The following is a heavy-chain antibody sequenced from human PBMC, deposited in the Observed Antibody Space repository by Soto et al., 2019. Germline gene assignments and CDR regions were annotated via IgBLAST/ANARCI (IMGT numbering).Heavy chain of an antibody. V-gene: IGHV1-46*01. D-gene: IGHD1-26*01. CDR3: ARATSPGATLYYFDY. CDR1: GYTFTSYY. Sequence: QVQLVQSGAEVKKPGASVKVSCKASGYTFTSYYMHWVRQAPGQGLEWMGIINPSGGSTSYAQKFQGRVTMTRDTPTSTVYMELSSLRSEDTAVYYCARATSPGATLYYFDYWGQGTLVTVSS. J-gene: IGHJ4*02. CDR2: INPSGGST.